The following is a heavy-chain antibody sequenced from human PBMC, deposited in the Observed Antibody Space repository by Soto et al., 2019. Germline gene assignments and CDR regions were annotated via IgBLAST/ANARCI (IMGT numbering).Heavy chain of an antibody. CDR2: IIPIFVTA. J-gene: IGHJ3*02. CDR3: AKEAVAGRVVDAFDI. Sequence: QVQLVQSGAVVKKPGSSVKVSCKASGGTFSTYAISWVRQAPRQGLEWMGGIIPIFVTANYAQKFQGRVTITADESTSTAYMELSSLRSEDTAVYYCAKEAVAGRVVDAFDIWGQGTMVTVSS. V-gene: IGHV1-69*12. CDR1: GGTFSTYA. D-gene: IGHD6-19*01.